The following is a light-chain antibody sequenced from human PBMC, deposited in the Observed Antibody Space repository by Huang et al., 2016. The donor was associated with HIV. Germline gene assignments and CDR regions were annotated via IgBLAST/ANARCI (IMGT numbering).Light chain of an antibody. J-gene: IGKJ2*01. CDR2: DAS. CDR3: QQYDNLPT. CDR1: QDISNY. Sequence: DIQMTQSPSSLSASVGDRVIITCQTSQDISNYLNWYQQKPGKAPKLPIYDASNLETGGPSRFSGSGSGTDFTFTISSLQPEDIATYYCQQYDNLPTFGQGTKLEIK. V-gene: IGKV1-33*01.